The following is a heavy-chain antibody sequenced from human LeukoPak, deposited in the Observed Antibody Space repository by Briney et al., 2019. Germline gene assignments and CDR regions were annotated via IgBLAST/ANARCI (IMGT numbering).Heavy chain of an antibody. CDR1: GSTFSSSW. V-gene: IGHV3-7*02. Sequence: GGSLRLSCAASGSTFSSSWMSWVRQAPGKGLEWLANIKHDGSEEFYVDSLKGRFTISRDNAKNMLSLQMNSLRVEDTAVYYCTRNGGLAATGPLVDWGQGALVTASS. J-gene: IGHJ4*02. CDR2: IKHDGSEE. D-gene: IGHD6-13*01. CDR3: TRNGGLAATGPLVD.